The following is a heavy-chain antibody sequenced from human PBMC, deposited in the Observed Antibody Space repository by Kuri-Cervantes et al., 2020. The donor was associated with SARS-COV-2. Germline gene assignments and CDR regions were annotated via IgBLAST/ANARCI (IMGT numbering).Heavy chain of an antibody. CDR2: FDPEDGET. CDR3: ATGVPTRLFGEELKNDAFDI. J-gene: IGHJ3*02. V-gene: IGHV1-24*01. Sequence: ASVKVSCKVSGYTLTELSMHCVRQAPGKGLERMGGFDPEDGETIYAQKFQGRVTMTEGASTDTAHMELSSLRSEDTAVYYCATGVPTRLFGEELKNDAFDIWGQGTPVTVSS. D-gene: IGHD2-21*01. CDR1: GYTLTELS.